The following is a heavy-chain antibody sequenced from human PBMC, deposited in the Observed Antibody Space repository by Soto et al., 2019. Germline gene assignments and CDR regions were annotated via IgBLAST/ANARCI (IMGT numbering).Heavy chain of an antibody. CDR2: ISGSGGST. V-gene: IGHV3-23*01. CDR3: AKDLTPLYYDFGS. CDR1: GFTFSSYA. D-gene: IGHD3-3*01. J-gene: IGHJ5*02. Sequence: PGESLKISCAASGFTFSSYAMSWVRQAPGKGLEWVSAISGSGGSTYYADSVKGRFTISRDNSKNTLYLQMNSLRAEDTAVYYCAKDLTPLYYDFGSWGQGTLVTVSS.